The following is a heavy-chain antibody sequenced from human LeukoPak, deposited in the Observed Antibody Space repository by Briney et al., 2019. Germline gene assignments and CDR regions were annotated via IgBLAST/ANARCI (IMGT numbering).Heavy chain of an antibody. CDR2: IYTSGST. CDR3: ARLGASDCSSTSCYYYYYYMDV. CDR1: GGSISSYY. V-gene: IGHV4-4*09. J-gene: IGHJ6*03. D-gene: IGHD2-2*01. Sequence: SETLSLTCTVSGGSISSYYRSWIRQPPGKGLEWIGYIYTSGSTNYNPSLKSRVTISVDTSKNQFSLKLSSVTAADTAVYYCARLGASDCSSTSCYYYYYYMDVWGKGTTVTVSS.